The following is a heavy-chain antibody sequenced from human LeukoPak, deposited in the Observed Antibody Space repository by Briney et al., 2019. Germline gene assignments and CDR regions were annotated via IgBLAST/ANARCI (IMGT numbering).Heavy chain of an antibody. CDR1: GGSFSGYY. CDR2: INHSGST. J-gene: IGHJ6*03. V-gene: IGHV4-34*01. Sequence: SETLSLTCAVYGGSFSGYYWSWIRQPPGEGLEWIGEINHSGSTNYNPSLKSRVTISVDTSKNQFSLKLSSVTAADTAVYYCARGRGYYYYMDVWGKGTTVTVSS. CDR3: ARGRGYYYYMDV.